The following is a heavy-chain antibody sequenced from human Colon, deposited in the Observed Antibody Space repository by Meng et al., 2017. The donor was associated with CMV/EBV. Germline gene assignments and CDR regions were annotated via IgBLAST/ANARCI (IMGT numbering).Heavy chain of an antibody. J-gene: IGHJ4*01. CDR2: IYPKTGGT. Sequence: SGYTFTDYLILWVRQAPGQGLEWMGRIYPKTGGTNFAQKFQGRVTLATNTSITTAYMELSSLTSDDTAVYYCARAKRAFSGYDFEYWGQGTLVTVSS. V-gene: IGHV1-2*06. CDR3: ARAKRAFSGYDFEY. CDR1: GYTFTDYL. D-gene: IGHD5-12*01.